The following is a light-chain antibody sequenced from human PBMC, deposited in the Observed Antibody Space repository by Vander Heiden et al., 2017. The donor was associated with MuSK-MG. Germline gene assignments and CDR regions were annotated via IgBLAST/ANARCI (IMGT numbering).Light chain of an antibody. V-gene: IGKV1-33*01. J-gene: IGKJ3*01. CDR2: DAS. CDR3: QQYDNLIFT. Sequence: DIQMTQSPSSLSASVGDRVTINCQASQDISNYLNWYQQKPGKAPKLLIYDASNLETGVPSRFSGSGSGTDFTFTISSLQPEDIATYYCQQYDNLIFTFGHGTKVDIK. CDR1: QDISNY.